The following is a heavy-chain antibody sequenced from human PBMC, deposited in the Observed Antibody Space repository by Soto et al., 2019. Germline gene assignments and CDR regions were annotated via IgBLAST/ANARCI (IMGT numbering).Heavy chain of an antibody. CDR3: ARQHYDILPGYYNPFFDY. D-gene: IGHD3-9*01. J-gene: IGHJ4*02. CDR2: IYPGDSDT. CDR1: GGRFTNYG. V-gene: IGHV5-51*01. Sequence: GVSLKNRCKCAGGRFTNYGSGWVRPIHGKGLEWMGIIYPGDSDTRYSPSFQGQVTISADKSISTAYLQWSSLKASDTAMYYCARQHYDILPGYYNPFFDYWGQGNLVTVSS.